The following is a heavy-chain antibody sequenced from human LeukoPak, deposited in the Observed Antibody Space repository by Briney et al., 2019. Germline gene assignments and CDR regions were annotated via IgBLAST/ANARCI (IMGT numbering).Heavy chain of an antibody. V-gene: IGHV3-23*01. CDR3: AKNSDSSGYYHLGAFDI. D-gene: IGHD3-22*01. CDR2: ISGSGGST. J-gene: IGHJ3*02. CDR1: GFTFSSYA. Sequence: PGGYLRLSCAASGFTFSSYAMSWVRQAPGKGLEWVSAISGSGGSTYYADSVKGRFTISRDNSKNTLYLQMNSLRAEDTAVYYCAKNSDSSGYYHLGAFDIWGQGTMVTVSS.